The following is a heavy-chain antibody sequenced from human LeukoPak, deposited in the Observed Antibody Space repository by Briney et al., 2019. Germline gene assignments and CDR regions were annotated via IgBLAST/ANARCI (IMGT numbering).Heavy chain of an antibody. Sequence: ASVKVSCKASGYSLTSYFMHWVRQAPGQGLEWMAMINPSAGSTDYAQKFQGRVTVTRDTSTSTVSMELRSLRSEDTAVYYCARDLAFTGTTRGLGEAFEFWGQGTTVTVSS. CDR2: INPSAGST. D-gene: IGHD1-1*01. J-gene: IGHJ3*01. V-gene: IGHV1-46*01. CDR3: ARDLAFTGTTRGLGEAFEF. CDR1: GYSLTSYF.